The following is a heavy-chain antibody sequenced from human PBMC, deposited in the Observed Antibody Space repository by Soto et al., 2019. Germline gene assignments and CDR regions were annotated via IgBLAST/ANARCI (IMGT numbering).Heavy chain of an antibody. CDR3: AREEGVPMGYYYYGMDV. V-gene: IGHV1-69*06. D-gene: IGHD3-16*01. J-gene: IGHJ6*02. CDR1: GGTFSSYA. CDR2: IIPIFGTA. Sequence: GASVKVSCKASGGTFSSYAISWVRQAPGQGLEWMGGIIPIFGTANYAQKFQGRVTITADKSTSTAYMELSSLRSEDTAVYYCAREEGVPMGYYYYGMDVWGQGTTVTVSS.